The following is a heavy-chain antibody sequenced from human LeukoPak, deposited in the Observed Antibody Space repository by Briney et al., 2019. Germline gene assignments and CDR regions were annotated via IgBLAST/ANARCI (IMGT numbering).Heavy chain of an antibody. J-gene: IGHJ4*02. CDR3: ARASHYYGSGSHDY. CDR2: ISYDGSNK. CDR1: GFTFSNYA. Sequence: GGSLRLSCAASGFTFSNYAMHWVRQAPGKGLEWVALISYDGSNKYYADSVKGRFTISRDNSKNTLYLQINSLRVEDTGVYYCARASHYYGSGSHDYWGQGTLVTVSS. D-gene: IGHD3-10*01. V-gene: IGHV3-30-3*01.